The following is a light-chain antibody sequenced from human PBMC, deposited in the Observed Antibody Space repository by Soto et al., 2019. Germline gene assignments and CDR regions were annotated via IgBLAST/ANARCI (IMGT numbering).Light chain of an antibody. V-gene: IGKV3-15*01. CDR2: RAS. Sequence: EVDVSQSPTSLSVSPGERVILSCRASQDIDGDLAWYQHRPGQAPRLLISRASTRATGIPARFSGSGSGTDFTLTISSLQSEDSAVYYCQQNHQWPRTFGRGTKVDIK. CDR3: QQNHQWPRT. CDR1: QDIDGD. J-gene: IGKJ1*01.